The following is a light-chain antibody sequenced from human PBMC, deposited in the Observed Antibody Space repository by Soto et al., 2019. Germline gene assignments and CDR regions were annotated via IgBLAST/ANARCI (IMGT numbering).Light chain of an antibody. CDR1: QSVSSN. Sequence: EIVMTQSPATLSGSPGERATFSCRASQSVSSNLARYQQKPGQAPRLLIYDASISATGIPARFSGSGSGTDFTLTISSLEPEDFAVYYCQQGSNWPPGLTFGGGTKVDI. V-gene: IGKV3-11*01. CDR3: QQGSNWPPGLT. J-gene: IGKJ4*01. CDR2: DAS.